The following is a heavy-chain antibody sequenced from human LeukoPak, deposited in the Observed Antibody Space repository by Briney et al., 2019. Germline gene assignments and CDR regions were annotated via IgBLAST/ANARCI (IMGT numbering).Heavy chain of an antibody. Sequence: GGSLRLSCAASGFTFSSYSMNWVRQAPGKGLEWVSSISSSSSYIYYADSVKGRFTISRDNAKSSLYLQMNSLRAEDTAVYYCATIEMATAPFDYWGQGTLVTVSS. D-gene: IGHD5-24*01. J-gene: IGHJ4*02. CDR1: GFTFSSYS. V-gene: IGHV3-21*01. CDR3: ATIEMATAPFDY. CDR2: ISSSSSYI.